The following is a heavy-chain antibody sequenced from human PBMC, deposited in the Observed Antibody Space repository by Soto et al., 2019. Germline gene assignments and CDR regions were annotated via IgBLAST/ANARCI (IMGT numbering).Heavy chain of an antibody. CDR2: VYYTVST. J-gene: IGHJ4*02. CDR1: NGSISTHY. Sequence: PSETLSLTCTVSNGSISTHYWSWVRQPPGMGLEWIGYVYYTVSTNYNPSLKSRVTISVDTSKNQFSLKLTSVTAADTAVYYCARDHSSGFHYIFDSWGQGALVTVSS. D-gene: IGHD3-22*01. CDR3: ARDHSSGFHYIFDS. V-gene: IGHV4-59*11.